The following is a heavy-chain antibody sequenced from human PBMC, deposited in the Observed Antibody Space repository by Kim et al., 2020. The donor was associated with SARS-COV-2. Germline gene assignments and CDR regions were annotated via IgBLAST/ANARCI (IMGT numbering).Heavy chain of an antibody. D-gene: IGHD6-19*01. CDR2: IYPGDSDT. V-gene: IGHV5-51*01. Sequence: GESLKISCKGSGYSFTSYWIGWVRQMPGKSLEWMGIIYPGDSDTRYSPSFQGQVTISADKSISTAYLQWSSLKASDTAMYYCARHVGSSGWYDAFDILGQGTMVTVSS. CDR1: GYSFTSYW. J-gene: IGHJ3*02. CDR3: ARHVGSSGWYDAFDI.